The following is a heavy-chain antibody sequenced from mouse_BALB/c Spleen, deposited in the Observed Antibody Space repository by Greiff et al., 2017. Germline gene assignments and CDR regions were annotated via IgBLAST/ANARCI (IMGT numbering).Heavy chain of an antibody. V-gene: IGHV1-20*02. CDR2: INPYNGDT. J-gene: IGHJ1*01. CDR1: GYSFTGYF. CDR3: ARRGYDVGYWYFDV. D-gene: IGHD2-2*01. Sequence: VQLQQSGPELVKPGASVKISCKASGYSFTGYFMNWVMQSHGKSLEWIGRINPYNGDTFYNQKFKGKATLTVDKSSSTAHMELRSLASEDSAVYYCARRGYDVGYWYFDVWGAGTTVTVSS.